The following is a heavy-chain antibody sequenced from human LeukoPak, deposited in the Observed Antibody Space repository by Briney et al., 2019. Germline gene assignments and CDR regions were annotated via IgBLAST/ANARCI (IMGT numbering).Heavy chain of an antibody. CDR2: IYYSGST. CDR3: ARLGQQLVPNL. CDR1: GGSISSNY. Sequence: PSETLSLTCTVSGGSISSNYWSWLRQPPGQGLEWIGYIYYSGSTNYNPSLKSRVTISVDTSKNQFSLKLSSVTAADTAVYYCARLGQQLVPNLWGRETRVSVS. V-gene: IGHV4-59*01. D-gene: IGHD6-13*01. J-gene: IGHJ5*02.